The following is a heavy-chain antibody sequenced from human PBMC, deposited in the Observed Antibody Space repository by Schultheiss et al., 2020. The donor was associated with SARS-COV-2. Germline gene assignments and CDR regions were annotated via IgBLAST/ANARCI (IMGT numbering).Heavy chain of an antibody. J-gene: IGHJ6*02. Sequence: SVKVSCKASGYTFTGYYMHWVRQAPGQGLEWMGGIIPIFGTANYAQKFQGRVTMTTDTSTSTAYMELRSLRSEDTAVYYCARDRQDDILTGYFYYYYGMDVWGQGTTVTVSS. CDR1: GYTFTGYY. CDR3: ARDRQDDILTGYFYYYYGMDV. CDR2: IIPIFGTA. V-gene: IGHV1-69*05. D-gene: IGHD3-9*01.